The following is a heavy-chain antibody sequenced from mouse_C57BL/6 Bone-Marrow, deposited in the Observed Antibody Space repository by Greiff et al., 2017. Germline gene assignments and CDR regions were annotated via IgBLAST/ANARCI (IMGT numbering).Heavy chain of an antibody. J-gene: IGHJ3*01. D-gene: IGHD2-4*01. CDR3: ARRGLRVSAWFAY. CDR1: GFTFSSYG. Sequence: EVMLVESGGDLVKPGGSLKLSCAASGFTFSSYGMSWVRQTPDKRLEWVATISSGGSYTYYPDSVKGRFTISRDNAKNTLYLQMSSLKSEDTAMYYWARRGLRVSAWFAYWGQGTLVTVSA. V-gene: IGHV5-6*02. CDR2: ISSGGSYT.